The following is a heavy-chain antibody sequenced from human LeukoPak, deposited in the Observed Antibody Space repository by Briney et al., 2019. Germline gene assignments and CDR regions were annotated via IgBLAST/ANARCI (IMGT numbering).Heavy chain of an antibody. CDR1: GFAFRTYE. CDR2: ISSSGSTI. J-gene: IGHJ4*02. V-gene: IGHV3-48*03. Sequence: GGSLRLSCAASGFAFRTYEMNWVRQAPGKGLERVSYISSSGSTIYYADSVKGRFTISRDNAKNSLYLQMNSLRAEDTAVYYCARESRAGYDDVWESYRYTGLDYWGQGTLVTVSS. CDR3: ARESRAGYDDVWESYRYTGLDY. D-gene: IGHD3-16*02.